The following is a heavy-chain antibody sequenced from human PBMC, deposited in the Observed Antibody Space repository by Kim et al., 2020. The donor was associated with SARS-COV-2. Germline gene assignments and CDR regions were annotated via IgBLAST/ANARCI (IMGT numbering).Heavy chain of an antibody. D-gene: IGHD5-12*01. V-gene: IGHV4-4*09. J-gene: IGHJ4*02. Sequence: NNPSLKSRVTLSVDTSTNQFSLQLSSVTAADTVVYYCASSGYDYYFDYWGQGTLVTVSS. CDR3: ASSGYDYYFDY.